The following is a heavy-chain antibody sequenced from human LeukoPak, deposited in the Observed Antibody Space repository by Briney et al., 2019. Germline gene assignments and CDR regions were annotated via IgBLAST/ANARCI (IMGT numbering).Heavy chain of an antibody. CDR1: GFTFGKYW. D-gene: IGHD3-3*01. CDR3: ARDQYDTWSRRGNFDS. V-gene: IGHV3-7*03. CDR2: IKLDGSEK. J-gene: IGHJ4*02. Sequence: PTGGSLRLSCVASGFTFGKYWMSWVRQAPGKGLEWVANIKLDGSEKNYVDSVKGRFTISRDNTKNSLYLQMNSLRAEGTAVFYCARDQYDTWSRRGNFDSWGQGTLVIVSS.